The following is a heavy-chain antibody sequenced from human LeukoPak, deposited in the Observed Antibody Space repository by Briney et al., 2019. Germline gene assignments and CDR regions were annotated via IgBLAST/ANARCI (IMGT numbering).Heavy chain of an antibody. CDR3: AIDPNWGTHS. CDR1: GFTFSTYT. V-gene: IGHV3-23*01. Sequence: GGSLRLSCAASGFTFSTYTMYWVRHPPGKRLEWVSIIGSSGGGIHYADSVKGRFTISRGNSKNALYLQMNSLRVEDTAVYYCAIDPNWGTHSWGQGVLVTVSS. J-gene: IGHJ4*02. D-gene: IGHD7-27*01. CDR2: IGSSGGGI.